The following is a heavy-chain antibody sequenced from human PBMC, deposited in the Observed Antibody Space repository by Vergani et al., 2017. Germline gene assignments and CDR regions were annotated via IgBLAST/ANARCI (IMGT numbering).Heavy chain of an antibody. CDR3: AREKYKGELLAALFDY. J-gene: IGHJ4*02. D-gene: IGHD1-26*01. V-gene: IGHV1-69*06. Sequence: QVQLVQSGAEVKKPGSSVKVSCKASGGTFSSYAISWVRQAPGQGLEWMGGIIPIFGTANYAQKFQGRVTITADKSTSTAYMELSSLRSEVTAVYYCAREKYKGELLAALFDYWGQGTLVTVSS. CDR2: IIPIFGTA. CDR1: GGTFSSYA.